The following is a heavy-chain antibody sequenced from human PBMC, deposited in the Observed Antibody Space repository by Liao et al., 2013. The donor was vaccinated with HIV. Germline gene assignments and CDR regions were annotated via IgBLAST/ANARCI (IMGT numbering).Heavy chain of an antibody. CDR3: ARDSPFYDFWSASRSPGAFDI. CDR1: GGSISSGSYY. Sequence: QVQLQESGPGLVKPSQTLSLTCTVSGGSISSGSYYWSWIRQPAGKGLEWIGRIYTSGSTNYNPSLKSRVTMSVDTSKNQFSLKLSSVTAADTAVYYCARDSPFYDFWSASRSPGAFDIWGQGTMVTVSS. CDR2: IYTSGST. J-gene: IGHJ3*02. D-gene: IGHD3-3*01. V-gene: IGHV4-61*02.